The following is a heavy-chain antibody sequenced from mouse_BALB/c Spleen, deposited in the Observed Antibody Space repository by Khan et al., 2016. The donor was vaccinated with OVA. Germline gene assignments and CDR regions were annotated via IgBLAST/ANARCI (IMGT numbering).Heavy chain of an antibody. V-gene: IGHV6-6*02. Sequence: EVQLEVSGGGLVQPGGSMKLSCVASGFSFSKYWMNWVRQSPEKGLEWVAEIRLNSNTYTTQYAESVKGKFTITRDDSKRGVVQQMNYGRTEDTGMYYCPLPLWFAYWGQGTLVTVSA. D-gene: IGHD1-1*01. CDR1: GFSFSKYW. CDR2: IRLNSNTYTT. CDR3: PLPLWFAY. J-gene: IGHJ3*01.